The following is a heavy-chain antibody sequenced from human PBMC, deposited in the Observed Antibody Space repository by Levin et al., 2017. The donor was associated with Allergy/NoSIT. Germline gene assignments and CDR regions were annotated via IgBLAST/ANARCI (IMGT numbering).Heavy chain of an antibody. V-gene: IGHV3-53*01. J-gene: IGHJ5*02. D-gene: IGHD2-15*01. Sequence: GGSLRLSCAASGFSVSSSHMSWVRQAPGRWLEWVSVVYSGGSTYYTDSVKGRFTISRDNSKNTLYLQMDTLRAEDTAVYYCARGYCSGGSCYPVWFDPWGQGTLVTVSS. CDR3: ARGYCSGGSCYPVWFDP. CDR2: VYSGGST. CDR1: GFSVSSSH.